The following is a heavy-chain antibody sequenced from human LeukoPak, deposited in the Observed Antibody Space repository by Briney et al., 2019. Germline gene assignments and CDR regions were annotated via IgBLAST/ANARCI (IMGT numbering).Heavy chain of an antibody. CDR3: ARDWVAGVPFDAFDI. Sequence: GGSLRLSCAASGLTLSSYWMSWVRQAPGKGLEWVANIKEDGSEKYYVDSVKGRFTISRDNAKNSLYLHMNSLTAEDTAMYYCARDWVAGVPFDAFDIWGQGTMVSVSS. CDR1: GLTLSSYW. D-gene: IGHD3-10*01. V-gene: IGHV3-7*03. J-gene: IGHJ3*02. CDR2: IKEDGSEK.